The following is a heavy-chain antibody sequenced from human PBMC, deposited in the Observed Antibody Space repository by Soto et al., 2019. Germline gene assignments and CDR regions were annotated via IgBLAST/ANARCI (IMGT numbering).Heavy chain of an antibody. D-gene: IGHD1-1*01. V-gene: IGHV3-23*01. CDR3: AKWSNWNDPREPFDY. CDR1: GFTFSSYA. J-gene: IGHJ4*02. Sequence: GGSLRLSCAASGFTFSSYAMSWVRQAPGKRLERVSAISCSGGSTYYADSVKGRFTISRDNSKNTLYLQMNSLRAEDTAVYYCAKWSNWNDPREPFDYWGQGTLVTVS. CDR2: ISCSGGST.